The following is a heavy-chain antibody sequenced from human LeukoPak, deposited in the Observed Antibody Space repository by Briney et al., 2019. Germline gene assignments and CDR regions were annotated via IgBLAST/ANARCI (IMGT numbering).Heavy chain of an antibody. V-gene: IGHV3-48*03. CDR1: GFTFSSYE. D-gene: IGHD3-10*01. Sequence: HAGGSLRLSCVASGFTFSSYEMNWVRQAPGKGLEWVSYISSSGSTIYSADSVTGRFTISRDNAKKSLYLQMNSLRAEDTAVYYCARATYDTNFYGSGPRWMDVWGKGTTVTISS. CDR3: ARATYDTNFYGSGPRWMDV. J-gene: IGHJ6*04. CDR2: ISSSGSTI.